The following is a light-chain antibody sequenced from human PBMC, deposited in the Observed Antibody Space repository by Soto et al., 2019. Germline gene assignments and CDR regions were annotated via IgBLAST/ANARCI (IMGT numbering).Light chain of an antibody. Sequence: QSVLTQPPSASGSPGQSVTISCTGTSSDVGGYNYVSWYQQHPGKAPKLMIYEVSKRPSGVPDRFSGSKSGNTASLTVSGLQAEDETDYYCCSYAGSNNLVFGTGTKVPVL. CDR2: EVS. J-gene: IGLJ1*01. CDR3: CSYAGSNNLV. CDR1: SSDVGGYNY. V-gene: IGLV2-8*01.